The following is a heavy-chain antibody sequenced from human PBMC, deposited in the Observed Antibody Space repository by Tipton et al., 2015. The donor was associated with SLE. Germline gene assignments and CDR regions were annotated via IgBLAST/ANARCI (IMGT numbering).Heavy chain of an antibody. Sequence: YLRLSCAASGFTFDDYAMHWVRQAPGKGMEWVSGISWNSGSIGYADSVKGRFTISRDNAKNSLYLQMNSLRAEDTALYYCAKDRASGSYTLPGSWGQGTLVTVSS. CDR2: ISWNSGSI. CDR1: GFTFDDYA. D-gene: IGHD1-26*01. J-gene: IGHJ5*02. V-gene: IGHV3-9*01. CDR3: AKDRASGSYTLPGS.